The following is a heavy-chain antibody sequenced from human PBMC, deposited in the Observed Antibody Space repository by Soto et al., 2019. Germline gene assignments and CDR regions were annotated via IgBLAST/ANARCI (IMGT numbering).Heavy chain of an antibody. CDR3: ARLPPNYDSSGFLDY. CDR1: GYRFSSFTSYW. CDR2: IDPSDSYT. V-gene: IGHV5-10-1*01. Sequence: GESLKISCKGSGYRFSSFTSYWISWVRQMPGKGLEWMGRIDPSDSYTKYSPSFQGHVTISVDKSTSAAYLQWSSLKASDTAMYYCARLPPNYDSSGFLDYWGQGTLVTVSS. J-gene: IGHJ4*02. D-gene: IGHD3-22*01.